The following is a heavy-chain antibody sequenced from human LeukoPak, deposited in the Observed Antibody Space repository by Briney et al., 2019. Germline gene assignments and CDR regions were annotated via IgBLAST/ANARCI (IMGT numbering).Heavy chain of an antibody. CDR2: IYSGGST. V-gene: IGHV3-53*01. CDR1: GFTFSDYY. CDR3: ARDSPIYGSGSFAFDI. D-gene: IGHD3-10*01. Sequence: GGSLRLSCAASGFTFSDYYMSWVRQAPGKGLEWVSVIYSGGSTYYADSVKGRFTISRDNSENTLCLHMNSLRVEDTAVCYCARDSPIYGSGSFAFDIWGQGTMVTVSS. J-gene: IGHJ3*02.